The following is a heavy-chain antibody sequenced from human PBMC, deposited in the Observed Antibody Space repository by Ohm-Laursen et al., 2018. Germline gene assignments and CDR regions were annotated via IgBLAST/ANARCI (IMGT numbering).Heavy chain of an antibody. CDR2: LKQDGSGE. CDR1: GFPFSRYW. Sequence: SLRLSCTASGFPFSRYWMTWVRQAPGKGLEWVASLKQDGSGEYYVDSVKGRFTISRDNAKDSLYLQMNSLRAEDTAVYYCARAWRDGFDIWGQGTVVTVSS. V-gene: IGHV3-7*03. J-gene: IGHJ3*02. CDR3: ARAWRDGFDI.